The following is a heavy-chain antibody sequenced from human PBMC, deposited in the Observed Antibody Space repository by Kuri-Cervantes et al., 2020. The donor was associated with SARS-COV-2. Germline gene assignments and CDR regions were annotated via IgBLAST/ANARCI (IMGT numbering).Heavy chain of an antibody. CDR1: GGSISSYY. CDR3: ARETYYYDSSGXYYLYGMDV. J-gene: IGHJ6*02. D-gene: IGHD3-22*01. V-gene: IGHV4-59*01. Sequence: SETLSLTCTVSGGSISSYYWSWIRQPPGKGLEWIGYIYYSGSTNYNPSLKSRVTISVDTSKNQFSLKLSSVTAADTAVYYCARETYYYDSSGXYYLYGMDVWGQGTTVTVSS. CDR2: IYYSGST.